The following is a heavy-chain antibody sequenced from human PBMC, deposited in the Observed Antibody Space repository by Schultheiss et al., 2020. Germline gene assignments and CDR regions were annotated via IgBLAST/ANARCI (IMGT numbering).Heavy chain of an antibody. V-gene: IGHV3-15*07. D-gene: IGHD2-8*02. Sequence: GGSLRLSCAASGFTFSNAWMNWVRQAPGKGLEWVGRIKSKTDGGTTDYAAPVKGRFTISRDDSKNTLYLQMNSLKTEDTAVYYCAKQTRVVYALCHFDYWGQGTLVTVSS. CDR3: AKQTRVVYALCHFDY. CDR2: IKSKTDGGTT. J-gene: IGHJ4*02. CDR1: GFTFSNAW.